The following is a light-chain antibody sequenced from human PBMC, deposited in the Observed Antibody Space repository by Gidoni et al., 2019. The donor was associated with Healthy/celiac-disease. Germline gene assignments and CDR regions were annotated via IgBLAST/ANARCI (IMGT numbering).Light chain of an antibody. CDR1: SSNIGAGYD. CDR3: QSYDSSLSVGV. Sequence: SLPPQPPSASAPPGQRVTSSCTGSSSNIGAGYDVHWYQQLPGTAPKLLIYGNSNRPSGVPDRFSGSKSGTSASLAITGLQAEDEADYYCQSYDSSLSVGVFGGGTKLTVL. CDR2: GNS. J-gene: IGLJ3*02. V-gene: IGLV1-40*01.